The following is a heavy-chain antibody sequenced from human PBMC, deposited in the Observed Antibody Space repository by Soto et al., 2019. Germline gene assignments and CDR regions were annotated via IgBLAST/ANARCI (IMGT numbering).Heavy chain of an antibody. CDR2: INAGIGNT. Sequence: QVQLVQSGAEVKKPGASVKVSCKASGYTFTSYAMHWVRQAPGQRLEWMGWINAGIGNTKYSQKFQGRVTITRDTSASTAYMDLSSLRSDDTAVYYCARGRLLELDYWGQGTLVTVSS. J-gene: IGHJ4*02. CDR1: GYTFTSYA. CDR3: ARGRLLELDY. D-gene: IGHD1-1*01. V-gene: IGHV1-3*01.